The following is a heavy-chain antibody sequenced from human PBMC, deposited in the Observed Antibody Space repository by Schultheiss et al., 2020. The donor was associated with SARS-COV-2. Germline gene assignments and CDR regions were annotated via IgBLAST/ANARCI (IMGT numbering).Heavy chain of an antibody. Sequence: GGSLRLSCAASGFTFSDSAMTWIRQAPGKGLEWVSAISGSGGSTYYADSVKGRFTISRDNSKNTLYLQMNSLRAEDTAVYYCAKDRLRGGVVTPVIFDYWGQGTLVTVSS. CDR1: GFTFSDSA. D-gene: IGHD4-23*01. CDR3: AKDRLRGGVVTPVIFDY. V-gene: IGHV3-23*01. J-gene: IGHJ4*02. CDR2: ISGSGGST.